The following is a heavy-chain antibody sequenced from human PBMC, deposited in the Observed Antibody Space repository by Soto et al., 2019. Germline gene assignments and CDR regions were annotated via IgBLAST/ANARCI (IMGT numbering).Heavy chain of an antibody. Sequence: ASVKVSCKASGYTFTSYGIIWVRQAPGQGLEWMGWISAYNGNTNYAQKLQGRGAMTTDTATSTAYPERRSLRSDDTAVYSCRRNRRSGGYYDYYCYGLDVWGQGTTVTVSS. D-gene: IGHD3-10*01. J-gene: IGHJ6*02. CDR1: GYTFTSYG. V-gene: IGHV1-18*01. CDR3: RRNRRSGGYYDYYCYGLDV. CDR2: ISAYNGNT.